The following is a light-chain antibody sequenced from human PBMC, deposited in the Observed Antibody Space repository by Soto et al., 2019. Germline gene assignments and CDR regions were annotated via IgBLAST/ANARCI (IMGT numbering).Light chain of an antibody. CDR3: QQYYIYPVT. V-gene: IGKV1-8*01. CDR1: QSISDY. J-gene: IGKJ4*01. Sequence: IQMTQSPSSLSASTGDRVTLTCRASQSISDYLAWYQQKPGRAPNLLIYAASTLQTGISSRFSGSGSGTEFTLTISSLQSEDFAIYYCQQYYIYPVTFGGGTKVDIK. CDR2: AAS.